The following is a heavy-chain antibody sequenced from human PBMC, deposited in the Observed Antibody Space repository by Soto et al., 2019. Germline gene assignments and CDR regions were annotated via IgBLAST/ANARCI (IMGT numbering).Heavy chain of an antibody. CDR2: IYYTGST. J-gene: IGHJ4*02. CDR3: ARLIAIFGVITKYYLDY. D-gene: IGHD3-3*01. V-gene: IGHV4-59*08. CDR1: GGSISSYY. Sequence: KPSETLSLTCTVSGGSISSYYWTWIRQPPGKGLEWIGYIYYTGSTNYNPSLKSRVTMSVDTSKNQFSLRLSSVTAADTAVYYCARLIAIFGVITKYYLDYWGQGTLVTVSS.